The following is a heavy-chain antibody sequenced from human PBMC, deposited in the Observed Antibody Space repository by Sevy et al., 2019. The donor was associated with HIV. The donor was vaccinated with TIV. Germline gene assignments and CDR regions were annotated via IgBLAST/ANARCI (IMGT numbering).Heavy chain of an antibody. CDR3: ARLYSSSSGRGLDN. Sequence: GGSLRLSCAASGFTFGSYWMTWVRQAPGKGLEWVANIKEDGSGRFYVDSVRGRFTVSRDNAKKTRYLQMNNLRGEDTALYYCARLYSSSSGRGLDNWGQGVLVTVSS. CDR1: GFTFGSYW. J-gene: IGHJ4*02. CDR2: IKEDGSGR. D-gene: IGHD6-6*01. V-gene: IGHV3-7*01.